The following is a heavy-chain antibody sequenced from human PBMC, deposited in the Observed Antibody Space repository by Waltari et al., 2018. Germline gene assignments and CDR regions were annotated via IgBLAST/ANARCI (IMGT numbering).Heavy chain of an antibody. CDR1: GYTFNGYY. Sequence: VQLVQSGAEVKKPGASVQVSCKAYGYTFNGYYMHWIRQAPGQGLEWMGWINPNSGDTNYPQKFQGWVTMTRDTSISTAYMELNRLRSDDTAVYYCARAGFGGHYFDYWGQGALVTVFS. D-gene: IGHD3-16*01. V-gene: IGHV1-2*04. CDR2: INPNSGDT. CDR3: ARAGFGGHYFDY. J-gene: IGHJ4*02.